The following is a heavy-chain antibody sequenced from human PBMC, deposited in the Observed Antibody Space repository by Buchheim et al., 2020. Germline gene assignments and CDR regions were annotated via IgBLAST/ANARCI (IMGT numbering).Heavy chain of an antibody. D-gene: IGHD1-1*01. V-gene: IGHV3-30*18. J-gene: IGHJ4*01. CDR2: ISYDSTNE. CDR3: GNNYYPDY. Sequence: QVQLVESGGGVVQPGRSLRLSCAVSGLRIRNYGLHWVRQAPGKGLEWVATISYDSTNEYYTESVKGRFTISRDNSKNTLYLQMNSLRPEDTGVYYCGNNYYPDYWGHGTL. CDR1: GLRIRNYG.